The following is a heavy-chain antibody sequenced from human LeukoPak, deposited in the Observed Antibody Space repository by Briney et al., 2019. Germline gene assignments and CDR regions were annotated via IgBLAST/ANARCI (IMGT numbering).Heavy chain of an antibody. CDR1: GFTSSSYA. Sequence: GGSLRLSCAASGFTSSSYAMSWGRQAPGKGLEWVSAISGSGGSTYYADSVKGRFTISRDNSKNTLYLQMNSLRAEDTAVYYCARARSTSLDYWGQGTLVTVSS. J-gene: IGHJ4*02. D-gene: IGHD6-6*01. CDR3: ARARSTSLDY. CDR2: ISGSGGST. V-gene: IGHV3-23*01.